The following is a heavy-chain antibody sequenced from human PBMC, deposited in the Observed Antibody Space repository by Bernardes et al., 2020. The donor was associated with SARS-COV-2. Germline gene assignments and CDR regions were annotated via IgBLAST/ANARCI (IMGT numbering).Heavy chain of an antibody. CDR3: AKGGYRYGS. CDR2: IKEDGSEK. Sequence: NIKEDGSEKNYVDSVKGRFSISRDNAKNSLYLQMNSLRAEDTAVYYCAKGGYRYGSWGQ. J-gene: IGHJ5*02. V-gene: IGHV3-7*01. D-gene: IGHD5-18*01.